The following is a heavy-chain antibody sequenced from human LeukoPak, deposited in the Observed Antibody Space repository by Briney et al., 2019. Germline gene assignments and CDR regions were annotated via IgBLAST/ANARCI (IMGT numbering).Heavy chain of an antibody. CDR2: IYYNGNI. V-gene: IGHV4-59*08. J-gene: IGHJ3*02. CDR1: GGSINNYY. D-gene: IGHD3-22*01. CDR3: ARHVGADSSGHADGFVI. Sequence: SETLSLTCSVSGGSINNYYWSWIRQPPGKGLEWIGYIYYNGNINYNASLQSRVTISVDTSMRQLSLKLRSLTAADTAVYYCARHVGADSSGHADGFVIWGQGTMVTVSP.